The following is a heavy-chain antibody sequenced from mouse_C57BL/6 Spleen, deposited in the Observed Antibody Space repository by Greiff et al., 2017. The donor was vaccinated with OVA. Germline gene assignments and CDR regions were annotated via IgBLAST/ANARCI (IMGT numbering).Heavy chain of an antibody. J-gene: IGHJ2*01. Sequence: EVQLVESGGGLVKPGGSLKLSCAASGFTFSSYAMSWVRQTPETRLEWVATISDGGSYTYYPDNVKGRFTISRDNAKNNLYLQMSHLKSEDTAMYYCARALNWVGDYWGQGTTRTVSS. CDR1: GFTFSSYA. CDR3: ARALNWVGDY. CDR2: ISDGGSYT. D-gene: IGHD4-1*01. V-gene: IGHV5-4*01.